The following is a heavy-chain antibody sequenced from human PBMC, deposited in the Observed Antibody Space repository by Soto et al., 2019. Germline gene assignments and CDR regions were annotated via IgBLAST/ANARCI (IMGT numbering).Heavy chain of an antibody. D-gene: IGHD6-6*01. Sequence: PGGSLRLSCAASGFTVSSKYMSWVRQAPGKGLEWVSVIFSGGTTFYADSVRGRFTMSRDNSKNTLYLQMSGLRAEDTAVYYCARDVGSSSSDWGQGTLVTVSS. J-gene: IGHJ4*02. CDR3: ARDVGSSSSD. V-gene: IGHV3-66*01. CDR1: GFTVSSKY. CDR2: IFSGGTT.